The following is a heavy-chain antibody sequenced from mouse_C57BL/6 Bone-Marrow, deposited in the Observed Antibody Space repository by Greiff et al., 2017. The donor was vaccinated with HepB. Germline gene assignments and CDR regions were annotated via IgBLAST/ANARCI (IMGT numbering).Heavy chain of an antibody. V-gene: IGHV7-1*01. J-gene: IGHJ1*03. CDR2: SRNKANDYTT. CDR3: AREANGSLYWYFDV. Sequence: EVKLMESGGGLVQSGRSLRLSCATSGFTFSDFYMEWVRQAPGKGLEWIAASRNKANDYTTEYSASVKGRFIVARDTSQSILYLQMNALRAEDTAIYYCAREANGSLYWYFDVWGTGTTVTVSS. CDR1: GFTFSDFY. D-gene: IGHD1-1*01.